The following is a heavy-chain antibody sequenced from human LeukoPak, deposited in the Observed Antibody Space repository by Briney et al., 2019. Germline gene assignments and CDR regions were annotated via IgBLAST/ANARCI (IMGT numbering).Heavy chain of an antibody. J-gene: IGHJ4*02. D-gene: IGHD5-18*01. V-gene: IGHV4-30-2*05. CDR2: IYYSGST. Sequence: PSETLSLTCAVSGGSISSGGYSWSWIRQPPGKGLEWIGYIYYSGSTYYNPSLKSRATISVDTSKNQFSLKLSSVTAADTAVYYCARDWTRGYSYGLDYWGQGTLVTVSS. CDR1: GGSISSGGYS. CDR3: ARDWTRGYSYGLDY.